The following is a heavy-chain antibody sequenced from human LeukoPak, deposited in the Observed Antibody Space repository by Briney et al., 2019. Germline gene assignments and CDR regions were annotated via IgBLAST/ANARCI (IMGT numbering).Heavy chain of an antibody. CDR1: GGSISSYY. CDR2: IYYSGST. V-gene: IGHV4-59*01. D-gene: IGHD3-9*01. CDR3: ARGPDYDILAGYIYYFDY. J-gene: IGHJ4*02. Sequence: PSETLSLTCTVSGGSISSYYWSWIRQPPGKGLEWIGYIYYSGSTNYNPSLKSRVTISVDTSKNQFSLKLSSVTAADTAVYYCARGPDYDILAGYIYYFDYWGQGTLVTVSS.